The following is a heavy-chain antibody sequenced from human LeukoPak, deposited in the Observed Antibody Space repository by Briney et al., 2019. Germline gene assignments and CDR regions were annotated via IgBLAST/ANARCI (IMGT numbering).Heavy chain of an antibody. J-gene: IGHJ6*03. Sequence: SETLSLTCTVSGGSISSSSYYWGWIRQPPEKGLEWIGSIYYSGSTYYNLSLKSRVTISVDTSKNQFSLKLSSVTAADTAVYYCARQGWEVAARYYYYYYMDVWGKGTTVTVSS. D-gene: IGHD2-15*01. CDR1: GGSISSSSYY. CDR2: IYYSGST. V-gene: IGHV4-39*01. CDR3: ARQGWEVAARYYYYYYMDV.